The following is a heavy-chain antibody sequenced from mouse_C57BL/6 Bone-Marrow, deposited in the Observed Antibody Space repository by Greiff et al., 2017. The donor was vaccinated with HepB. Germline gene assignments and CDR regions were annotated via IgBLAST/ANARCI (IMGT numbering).Heavy chain of an antibody. V-gene: IGHV1-82*01. CDR1: GYAFSSSW. CDR3: AHYGSSPFAY. Sequence: QVQLQQSGPERVKPGASVKISCKASGYAFSSSWMNWVKQRPGKGLEWIGRIYPGDGDTNYNGKFKGKATLTADKSSSTAYMQLSSLTSEDSAVYFCAHYGSSPFAYWGQGTLVTVSA. D-gene: IGHD1-1*01. CDR2: IYPGDGDT. J-gene: IGHJ3*01.